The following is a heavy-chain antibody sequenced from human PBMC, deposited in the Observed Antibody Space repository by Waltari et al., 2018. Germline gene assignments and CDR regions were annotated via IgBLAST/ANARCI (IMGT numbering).Heavy chain of an antibody. D-gene: IGHD3-3*01. V-gene: IGHV3-49*04. CDR3: ARLAYFDIWSEADVFDI. J-gene: IGHJ3*02. CDR2: VRSKTYGGTA. Sequence: EVQLVESGGGLVQPGRSLRLSCTASGFTLGEYAMGWVRQVPGQGWQWVGFVRSKTYGGTAVYATSVKGRITISRDDSKNIAYLQMDSLKIDDTAVYYCARLAYFDIWSEADVFDIWGQGTMVTVSS. CDR1: GFTLGEYA.